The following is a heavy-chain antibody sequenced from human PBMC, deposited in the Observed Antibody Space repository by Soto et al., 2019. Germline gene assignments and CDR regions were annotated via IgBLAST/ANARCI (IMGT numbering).Heavy chain of an antibody. D-gene: IGHD6-19*01. CDR2: ISYDGSNK. CDR1: GFTFSSYG. J-gene: IGHJ4*02. CDR3: AKDVYSSGWAYFDY. Sequence: QVQLVESGGGVVQPGRSLRLSCAASGFTFSSYGMHWVRQAPGKGLEWVAVISYDGSNKYYADSVKGRFTISRDNSKNTLYLQMNSLRAEDTAVYYCAKDVYSSGWAYFDYWGQGTLVTVSS. V-gene: IGHV3-30*18.